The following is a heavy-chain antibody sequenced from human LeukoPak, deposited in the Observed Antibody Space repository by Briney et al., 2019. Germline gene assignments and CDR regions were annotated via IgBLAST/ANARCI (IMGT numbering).Heavy chain of an antibody. D-gene: IGHD3-10*01. CDR2: IWYDGSNE. CDR3: ERDGQNGSPYATDV. Sequence: GGSLRLSCAASGFTFRSHDMHWVRQAPGKGLEWVAGIWYDGSNEDYADSVKGRFTISRDSSKNTLYLQMNSLRVEDTAVYYCERDGQNGSPYATDVWGQGTTVTVSS. CDR1: GFTFRSHD. V-gene: IGHV3-33*01. J-gene: IGHJ6*01.